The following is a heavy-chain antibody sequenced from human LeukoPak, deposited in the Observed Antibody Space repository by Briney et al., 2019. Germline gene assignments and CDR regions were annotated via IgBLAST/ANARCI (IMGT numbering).Heavy chain of an antibody. CDR3: TRYGGWFFDY. D-gene: IGHD3-10*01. Sequence: PGGSLRLSCAASGFTFSTHWMSWVRQASGKGLEWVANIKQDGSEKYYVDSVKGRFTISRDNAKNSLYLQMNSLRAEDTAVYYCTRYGGWFFDYWGQGTLVTVSS. J-gene: IGHJ4*02. CDR2: IKQDGSEK. V-gene: IGHV3-7*01. CDR1: GFTFSTHW.